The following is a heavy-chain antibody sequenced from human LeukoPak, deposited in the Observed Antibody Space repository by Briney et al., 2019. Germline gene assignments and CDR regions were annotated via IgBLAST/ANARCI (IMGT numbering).Heavy chain of an antibody. Sequence: ASVKVSCKASGYTFTSYGISWVRQAPGQGLEWMGWISAYNGNTNYAQKLQGRVAMTTDTSTSTAYMELRSLRSDDPAVYYCARDLGSSWYDEFDYWGQGTLVTVSS. CDR3: ARDLGSSWYDEFDY. V-gene: IGHV1-18*01. CDR1: GYTFTSYG. D-gene: IGHD6-13*01. CDR2: ISAYNGNT. J-gene: IGHJ4*02.